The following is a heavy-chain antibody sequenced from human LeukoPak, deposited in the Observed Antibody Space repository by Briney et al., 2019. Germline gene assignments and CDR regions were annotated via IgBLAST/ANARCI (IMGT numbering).Heavy chain of an antibody. V-gene: IGHV1-69*04. D-gene: IGHD3-22*01. CDR3: ARAAWYYYDSSGFSAPYCYGMDV. Sequence: ASVKVSCKASGGTFSSYAISWVRQAPGQGLEWMGRIIPILGIANYAQKFQGRVTITADKSTSTAYMELSSLRSEDTAVYYCARAAWYYYDSSGFSAPYCYGMDVWGQGTTVTVSS. CDR2: IIPILGIA. J-gene: IGHJ6*02. CDR1: GGTFSSYA.